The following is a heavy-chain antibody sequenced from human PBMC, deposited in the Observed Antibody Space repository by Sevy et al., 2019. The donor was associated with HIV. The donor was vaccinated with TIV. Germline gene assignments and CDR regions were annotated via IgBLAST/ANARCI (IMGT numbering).Heavy chain of an antibody. J-gene: IGHJ4*02. V-gene: IGHV3-64D*06. D-gene: IGHD3-3*01. CDR3: VKGNPYYFWSGPFDY. Sequence: GGSLRLSCSASGFTFSSSAMHWVRQAPGKGLEYVSAISSNGGSTYYADSVKGRFTISRDNSKNTLYLQMSSLRAEDTAVYYCVKGNPYYFWSGPFDYWGQGTLVTVSS. CDR2: ISSNGGST. CDR1: GFTFSSSA.